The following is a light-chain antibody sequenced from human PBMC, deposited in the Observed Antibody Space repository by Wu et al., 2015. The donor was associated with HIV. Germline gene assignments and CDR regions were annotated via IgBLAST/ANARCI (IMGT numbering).Light chain of an antibody. J-gene: IGKJ1*01. Sequence: VLTQSPATLSLSPGERVTLSCRASQSIDRNSLVWYQKRPGHAPWPIMYASSNRAPGVPDRFSGSGSGTDFTLTIIRLEPEDFAVYYCQHYGSSPGTFGQGTKVEVK. CDR2: ASS. V-gene: IGKV3-20*01. CDR1: QSIDRNS. CDR3: QHYGSSPGT.